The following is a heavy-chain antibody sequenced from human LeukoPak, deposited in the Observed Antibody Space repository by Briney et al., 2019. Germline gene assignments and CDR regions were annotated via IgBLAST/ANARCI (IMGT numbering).Heavy chain of an antibody. D-gene: IGHD5-18*01. V-gene: IGHV1-2*02. CDR2: INPDSGGT. CDR3: ARAGGGYSSGWGAFDI. CDR1: GYAFTGYY. J-gene: IGHJ3*02. Sequence: ASVKVSCKASGYAFTGYYIHWVRQAPGQGLEWMGWINPDSGGTSSAQKFQGRVTMTRDTSISTAYMELNRLRSDDTAVYYCARAGGGYSSGWGAFDIWGQGTMVTVS.